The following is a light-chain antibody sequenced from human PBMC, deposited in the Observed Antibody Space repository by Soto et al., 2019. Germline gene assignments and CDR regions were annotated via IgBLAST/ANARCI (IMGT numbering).Light chain of an antibody. V-gene: IGKV3-20*01. Sequence: VLTQSPGTLSLSPGERATLSCRASQSVTSSYLTWYQQKPGQAPRLLIYGASSRATGIPDRLSGSGSGTDFTLTISRLEPKDFAVYYCQQYDSSPFTFGPGTKLDIK. J-gene: IGKJ3*01. CDR2: GAS. CDR3: QQYDSSPFT. CDR1: QSVTSSY.